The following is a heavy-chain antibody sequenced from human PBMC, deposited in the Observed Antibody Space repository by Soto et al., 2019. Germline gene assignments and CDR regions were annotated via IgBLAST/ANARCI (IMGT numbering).Heavy chain of an antibody. CDR3: ARGAYSGSYYYYGMDV. CDR2: IIPILGIA. V-gene: IGHV1-69*10. J-gene: IGHJ6*02. CDR1: GGTFSSYA. D-gene: IGHD1-26*01. Sequence: ASVKVSCKASGGTFSSYAISWVRQAPGQGLEWMGGIIPILGIANYSQQFQGRVTITADKSTSTAYMELSSLRSEDTAVYYCARGAYSGSYYYYGMDVWGQGTTVSVSS.